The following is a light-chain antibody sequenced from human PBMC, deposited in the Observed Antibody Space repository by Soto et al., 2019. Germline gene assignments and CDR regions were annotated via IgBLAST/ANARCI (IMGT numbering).Light chain of an antibody. V-gene: IGLV2-14*01. J-gene: IGLJ2*01. CDR2: EVV. CDR3: SSYTRRTTVL. Sequence: QSALTQPVSVSGSPGQSITISCTGTSSDIGAFNYVSWFQQHPGKTPKLIILEVVNRPSGVSNRFSGSKSGNTASLTISGLQADDEADYSCSSYTRRTTVLFGGGTKLTVL. CDR1: SSDIGAFNY.